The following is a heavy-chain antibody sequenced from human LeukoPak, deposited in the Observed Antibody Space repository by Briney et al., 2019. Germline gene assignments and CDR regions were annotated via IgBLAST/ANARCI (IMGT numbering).Heavy chain of an antibody. J-gene: IGHJ2*01. CDR2: IYHSGST. V-gene: IGHV4-30-2*01. Sequence: SQILSLTCAVSGGSISSGGYSWSWIRQPPGKGLEWIGYIYHSGSTYYNPSLKSRVTISVDRSKNQFSLKLSSVTAADTAVYYCARDRYGESYWYFDLWGRGTLVTVSS. CDR3: ARDRYGESYWYFDL. D-gene: IGHD4-17*01. CDR1: GGSISSGGYS.